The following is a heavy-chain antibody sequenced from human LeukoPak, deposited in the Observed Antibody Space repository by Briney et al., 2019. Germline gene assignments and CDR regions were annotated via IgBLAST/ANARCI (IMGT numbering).Heavy chain of an antibody. CDR3: ARLGGLRFLEWFNPFDY. Sequence: GESLKISCKGSGYSFTSYWIGWVRQMPGKGLEWMGIIYPGDSDTRYSPSFQGQVTTSADKSISTAYLQWSSLKASDPAMYYCARLGGLRFLEWFNPFDYWGQGTLVTVSS. CDR2: IYPGDSDT. D-gene: IGHD3-3*01. V-gene: IGHV5-51*01. J-gene: IGHJ4*02. CDR1: GYSFTSYW.